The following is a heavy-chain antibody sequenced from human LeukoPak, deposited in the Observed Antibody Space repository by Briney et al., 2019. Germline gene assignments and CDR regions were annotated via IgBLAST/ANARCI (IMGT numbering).Heavy chain of an antibody. Sequence: SETLSLTCTVSGGSISSYYWSWIRQPPGKGLEWIGYIYYSGSTNYNPSLKSRVTISVDTSKNQFSLKLSSVTAADTAVYYCARTITIFGVARRFDYWGQGTLVTVSS. CDR1: GGSISSYY. D-gene: IGHD3-3*01. V-gene: IGHV4-59*01. CDR2: IYYSGST. CDR3: ARTITIFGVARRFDY. J-gene: IGHJ4*02.